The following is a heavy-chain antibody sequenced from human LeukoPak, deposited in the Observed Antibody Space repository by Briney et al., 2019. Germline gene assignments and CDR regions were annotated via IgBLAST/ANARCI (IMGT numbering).Heavy chain of an antibody. J-gene: IGHJ6*02. V-gene: IGHV3-66*01. CDR1: GFTVSSNY. CDR3: ARANCGGDCYPYYYGMDV. D-gene: IGHD2-21*02. Sequence: GGSLRLSCAASGFTVSSNYMSWVRQAPGKGLEWVSVIYSGGSTYYADSVKGRFTISRDNSKNALYLQMNSLRAEDTAVYYCARANCGGDCYPYYYGMDVWGQGTTVTVSS. CDR2: IYSGGST.